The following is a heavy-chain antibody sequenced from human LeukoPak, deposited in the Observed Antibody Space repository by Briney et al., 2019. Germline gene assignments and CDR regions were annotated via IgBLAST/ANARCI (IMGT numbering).Heavy chain of an antibody. CDR2: ISYDGSHK. Sequence: GRSLRLSCAASGFTFRSYAMHWVRQAPGKGLEWVSVISYDGSHKYYADSVKGRFTISRDNSKTTLYLQMNSLRAEDTAVYYCLSRLSPYCSGGTCSIVHFDYWGQGTLVTVSS. CDR3: LSRLSPYCSGGTCSIVHFDY. V-gene: IGHV3-30-3*01. D-gene: IGHD2-15*01. CDR1: GFTFRSYA. J-gene: IGHJ4*02.